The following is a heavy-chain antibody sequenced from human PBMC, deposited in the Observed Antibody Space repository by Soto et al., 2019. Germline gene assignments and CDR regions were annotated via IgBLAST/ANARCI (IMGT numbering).Heavy chain of an antibody. CDR1: GFTFSSYA. Sequence: PGGSLRLSCAASGFTFSSYAMSWVRQAPGKGLEWVSAISGSGGSTYYADSVKGRFTISRDNSKNTLYLQMNSLRAEDTAVYYCAKSSSYSGSQYYFDYWGQGTLVTVSS. CDR3: AKSSSYSGSQYYFDY. J-gene: IGHJ4*02. D-gene: IGHD1-26*01. CDR2: ISGSGGST. V-gene: IGHV3-23*01.